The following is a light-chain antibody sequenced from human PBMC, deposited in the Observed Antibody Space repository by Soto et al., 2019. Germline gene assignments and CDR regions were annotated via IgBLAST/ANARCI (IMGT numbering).Light chain of an antibody. Sequence: IVLTQSPGTMSFCSWGRATLSCRASQSVSSSYLAWYQQKPGQAPRLLIYDASSRATGIPARFSGSGSGTEFTLTLTSLQSEDFAVYYWQQYNDWPLTFGRGTKVDIK. CDR3: QQYNDWPLT. V-gene: IGKV3-20*01. J-gene: IGKJ4*01. CDR1: QSVSSSY. CDR2: DAS.